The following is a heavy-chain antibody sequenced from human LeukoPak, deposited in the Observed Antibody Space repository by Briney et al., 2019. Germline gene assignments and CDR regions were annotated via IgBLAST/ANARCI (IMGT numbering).Heavy chain of an antibody. CDR3: AKYPHGSGSYLYDY. D-gene: IGHD3-10*01. J-gene: IGHJ4*02. CDR1: GFTFSSYA. CDR2: ISGSGGST. V-gene: IGHV3-23*01. Sequence: GGSLSLSCAASGFTFSSYAMSWVRQAPGKGLEWVSAISGSGGSTYYADSVKGRFTISRDNSKNTLYLQMNSLRAEDTAVYYCAKYPHGSGSYLYDYWGQGTLVTVSS.